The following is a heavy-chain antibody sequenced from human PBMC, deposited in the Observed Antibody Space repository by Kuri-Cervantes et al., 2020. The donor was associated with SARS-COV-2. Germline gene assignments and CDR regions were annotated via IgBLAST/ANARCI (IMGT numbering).Heavy chain of an antibody. J-gene: IGHJ4*02. D-gene: IGHD3-22*01. CDR2: IYYSGST. Sequence: SETLSLTCIVSGGSISSYYWSWIRQPPGKGLEWIGYIYYSGSTYYNPSLKSRVTISVDTSKNQFSLRLISVTAADTAVYYCARTSGYYSDYFDYWGQGTLVTVSS. CDR1: GGSISSYY. CDR3: ARTSGYYSDYFDY. V-gene: IGHV4-59*08.